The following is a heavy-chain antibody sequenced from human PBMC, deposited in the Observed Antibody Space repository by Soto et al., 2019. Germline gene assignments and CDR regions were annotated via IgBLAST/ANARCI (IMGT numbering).Heavy chain of an antibody. D-gene: IGHD3-22*01. Sequence: QVQLQESGPGLVKPSQTLSLTCTVSGGSISSGAYYWSWIRQHPGKGLEWIGYIYYSGSTYYNPSLKSRVTISVDTSTIQFSLKLSCVTAADTAVYYCAIYDSSGSRGFQHWGQGTLVTVSS. J-gene: IGHJ1*01. CDR3: AIYDSSGSRGFQH. V-gene: IGHV4-31*03. CDR2: IYYSGST. CDR1: GGSISSGAYY.